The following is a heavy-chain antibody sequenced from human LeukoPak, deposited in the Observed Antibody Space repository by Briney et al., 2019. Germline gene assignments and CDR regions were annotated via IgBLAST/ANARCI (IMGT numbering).Heavy chain of an antibody. CDR1: GYTFADYF. CDR2: INANSGGT. CDR3: ARDVSSTPNWEFDY. Sequence: ASVKVSCTTSGYTFADYFIHWVRQAPGQGLEYMGRINANSGGTEYQQKFQGRVTMTRDMSISTAYVEINWLISDDTAIYYCARDVSSTPNWEFDYWGQGTTVTVSS. D-gene: IGHD1-26*01. J-gene: IGHJ4*02. V-gene: IGHV1-2*06.